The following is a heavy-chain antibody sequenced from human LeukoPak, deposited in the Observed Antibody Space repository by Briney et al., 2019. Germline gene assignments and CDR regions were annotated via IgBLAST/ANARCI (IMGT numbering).Heavy chain of an antibody. J-gene: IGHJ4*02. D-gene: IGHD6-13*01. CDR3: AGVSQQLVSFDY. Sequence: GASVKVSCKASGYTFTSYAMHWVRQAPGQRLEWMGWINAGNGNTKYSQKFQGRVTITRDTSASTAYMELSSLRSEDTAVYYCAGVSQQLVSFDYWGQGTLVTVSS. V-gene: IGHV1-3*01. CDR1: GYTFTSYA. CDR2: INAGNGNT.